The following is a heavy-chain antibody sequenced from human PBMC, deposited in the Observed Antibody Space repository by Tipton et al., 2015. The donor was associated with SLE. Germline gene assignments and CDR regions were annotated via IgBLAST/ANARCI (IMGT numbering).Heavy chain of an antibody. CDR1: GFTVSGNY. V-gene: IGHV3-53*01. Sequence: QLVQSGGGLVQPGGSLRLSCAASGFTVSGNYMSWVRQAPGKGLEWVSVLFVGGNTFYADSVKGRFTISRDNSKKSVYLQLNSLRAEDTAVYYCARVRWEELEGYYYYGMDVWGQGTTVTVSS. CDR3: ARVRWEELEGYYYYGMDV. J-gene: IGHJ6*02. D-gene: IGHD1-26*01. CDR2: LFVGGNT.